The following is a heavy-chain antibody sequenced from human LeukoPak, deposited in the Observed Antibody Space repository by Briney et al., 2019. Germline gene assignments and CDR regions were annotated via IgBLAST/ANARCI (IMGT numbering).Heavy chain of an antibody. J-gene: IGHJ4*02. CDR2: IYDDGSRE. V-gene: IGHV3-33*01. CDR3: ARDLKSGYVDS. CDR1: RFTFSNYG. D-gene: IGHD3-3*01. Sequence: PGGSLRLSCAASRFTFSNYGMHWVRQAPGKGLEWVAVIYDDGSREHFADSVKGRFTISRDNSKNTVVLQMNSLRADDTAVYYCARDLKSGYVDSWGQGTLVTVSS.